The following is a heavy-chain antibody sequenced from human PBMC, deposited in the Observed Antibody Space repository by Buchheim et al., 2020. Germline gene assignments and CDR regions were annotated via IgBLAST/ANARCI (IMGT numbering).Heavy chain of an antibody. J-gene: IGHJ6*02. CDR1: GFTFSDYY. CDR2: ISSSGSTI. Sequence: QVQLVESGGGLVKPGGSLRLSCAASGFTFSDYYMSWIRQAPGKGLEWVSYISSSGSTIYYADSVKGRFTISRDTAKNSLYLQMNSLRAEDTAVYYCARVMGICSSTSCYPYYYGMDVWGQGTT. V-gene: IGHV3-11*01. D-gene: IGHD2-2*01. CDR3: ARVMGICSSTSCYPYYYGMDV.